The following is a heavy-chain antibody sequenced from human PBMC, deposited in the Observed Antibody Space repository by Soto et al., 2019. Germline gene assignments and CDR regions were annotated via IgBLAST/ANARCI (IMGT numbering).Heavy chain of an antibody. D-gene: IGHD7-27*01. J-gene: IGHJ4*02. Sequence: QVQLVQSGAEVKKPGASVKVSCKASGYTFTSYDINWVRQATGQRLEWIGWMSPKTGNTGYAQNFQGRVTMTRTPSIRTAYKELSSLTSEDTAVYYCARGPPDWGFDFWGQGTLVPVSS. V-gene: IGHV1-8*01. CDR1: GYTFTSYD. CDR2: MSPKTGNT. CDR3: ARGPPDWGFDF.